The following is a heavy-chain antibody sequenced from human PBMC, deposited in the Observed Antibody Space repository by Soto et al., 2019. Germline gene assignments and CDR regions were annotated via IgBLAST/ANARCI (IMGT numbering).Heavy chain of an antibody. CDR2: ISGSGGST. CDR1: GFTFSSYA. J-gene: IGHJ4*02. D-gene: IGHD3-22*01. V-gene: IGHV3-23*01. CDR3: AKSLYYYDSSGYYLDY. Sequence: GGSLRLYCAASGFTFSSYAMSWVRQDPGKGLEWFSAISGSGGSTYQADSVKGRFTISRDNSKNTMYLKMNILRAEDTDVYYCAKSLYYYDSSGYYLDYWGPGPLATVSS.